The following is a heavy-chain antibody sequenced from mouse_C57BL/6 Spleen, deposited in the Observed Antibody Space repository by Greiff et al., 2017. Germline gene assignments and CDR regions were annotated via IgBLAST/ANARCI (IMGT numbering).Heavy chain of an antibody. J-gene: IGHJ1*03. D-gene: IGHD1-1*01. V-gene: IGHV1-7*01. CDR3: ARDDSTWYFDV. CDR1: GYTFTSYW. CDR2: INPSSGYT. Sequence: VQLQQSGAELANPGASVKLSCKASGYTFTSYWMHWVKQRPGQGLEWIGYINPSSGYTKYNQKFKDKATLTADKSSSTAYMQLRSLTYEDSAVYYCARDDSTWYFDVWGTGTTVTGSS.